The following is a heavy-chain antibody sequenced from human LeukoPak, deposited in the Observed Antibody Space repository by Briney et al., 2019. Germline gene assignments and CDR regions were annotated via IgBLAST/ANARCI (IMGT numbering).Heavy chain of an antibody. CDR2: IYYSGST. D-gene: IGHD3-9*01. V-gene: IGHV4-59*01. Sequence: SETLSLTCTVSGGSISSYYWSWIRQPPGKGLEWIGYIYYSGSTNYNPSLKSRVTISVDTSKNQFSLKLSSVTAADTAVYYCARVRRYYDILTGYSADAFDIWGQGTTVTVSS. CDR1: GGSISSYY. J-gene: IGHJ3*02. CDR3: ARVRRYYDILTGYSADAFDI.